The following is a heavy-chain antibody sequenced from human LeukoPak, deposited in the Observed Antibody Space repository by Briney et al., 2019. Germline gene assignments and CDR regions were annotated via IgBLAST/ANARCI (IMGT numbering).Heavy chain of an antibody. Sequence: KPGVCLRLSCVSSGFTIGTAWMSWVRQAPGKGLEWLGHIKSEGEGATTDYAAPAKGRFAISRDDSKIMIYLQMSSLKIDDTAIYYCIAHFPYFYGFDVWGKGTTVTVSS. CDR2: IKSEGEGATT. CDR3: IAHFPYFYGFDV. V-gene: IGHV3-15*01. J-gene: IGHJ6*04. D-gene: IGHD3-3*02. CDR1: GFTIGTAW.